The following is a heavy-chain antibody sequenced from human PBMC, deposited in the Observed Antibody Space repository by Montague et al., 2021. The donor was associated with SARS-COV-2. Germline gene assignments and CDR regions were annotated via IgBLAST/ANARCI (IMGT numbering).Heavy chain of an antibody. D-gene: IGHD1-7*01. CDR2: MSSSSKYI. CDR1: GFSFSSYN. Sequence: SLRLSCAASGFSFSSYNMNWVRQAPGKGLEWVSSMSSSSKYIYYADSVKDRFTISRDNAKSSLYLQMNRLRAEDTAIYYCARNWNYGWAFDIWGQGTMVAVSS. V-gene: IGHV3-21*01. CDR3: ARNWNYGWAFDI. J-gene: IGHJ3*02.